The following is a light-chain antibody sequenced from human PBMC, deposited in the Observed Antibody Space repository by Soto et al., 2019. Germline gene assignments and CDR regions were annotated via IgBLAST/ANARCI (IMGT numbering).Light chain of an antibody. Sequence: EIVLTQSPATLSLSPGERATLSCRASQSVSSSYLAWYQQKPGQAPRLLIYAASSRATGIPDRFSGSGSGTDFTLTISRLEPEDFAVYYCQQYGSSPCTFGQGTKVEIK. J-gene: IGKJ1*01. CDR2: AAS. CDR3: QQYGSSPCT. V-gene: IGKV3-20*01. CDR1: QSVSSSY.